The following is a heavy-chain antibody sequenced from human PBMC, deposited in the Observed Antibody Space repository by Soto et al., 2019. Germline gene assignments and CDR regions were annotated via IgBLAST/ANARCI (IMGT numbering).Heavy chain of an antibody. J-gene: IGHJ6*02. V-gene: IGHV1-2*04. D-gene: IGHD4-17*01. CDR3: ARDRGLATGVYYYYYGMDV. CDR2: INPNSGGT. Sequence: GASVKVSCKASGYTFTGYYMHWVRQAPGQGLEWMGWINPNSGGTNYAQKFQGWVTMTRDTSISTAYMELSRLRSDDTAVYYCARDRGLATGVYYYYYGMDVWGQGTTVTVSS. CDR1: GYTFTGYY.